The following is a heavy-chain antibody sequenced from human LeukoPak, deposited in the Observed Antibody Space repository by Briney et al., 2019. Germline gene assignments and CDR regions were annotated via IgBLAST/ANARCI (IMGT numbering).Heavy chain of an antibody. CDR1: GGSISSYY. Sequence: SETLSLTCTVSGGSISSYYWSWIRQPPGKGLEWIGYIYYSGSTNYNPSLKSRVTISVDTSKNQFSLKLSSVTAADTAVYYCARGQPQYSSSSTSLGRYFDYWGQGTLVTVSS. J-gene: IGHJ4*02. CDR2: IYYSGST. CDR3: ARGQPQYSSSSTSLGRYFDY. D-gene: IGHD6-13*01. V-gene: IGHV4-59*01.